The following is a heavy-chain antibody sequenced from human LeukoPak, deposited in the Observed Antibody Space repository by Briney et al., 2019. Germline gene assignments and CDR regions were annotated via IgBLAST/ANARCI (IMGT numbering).Heavy chain of an antibody. D-gene: IGHD3-10*01. CDR3: ARELFDFDY. V-gene: IGHV3-21*04. Sequence: GGSLRLSCAASGFTLSSYSMNWVRQAPGKGLEWVSSITSSSSYIYYADSVKGRFTISRDNAKNSLYLQMSSLRAEDTAIYYCARELFDFDYWGQGTLVTVSS. J-gene: IGHJ4*02. CDR1: GFTLSSYS. CDR2: ITSSSSYI.